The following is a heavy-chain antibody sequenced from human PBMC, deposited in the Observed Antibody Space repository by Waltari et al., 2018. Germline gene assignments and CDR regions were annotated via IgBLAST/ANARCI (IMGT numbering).Heavy chain of an antibody. D-gene: IGHD6-6*01. V-gene: IGHV3-48*04. CDR1: GFTFSSYS. CDR3: ARQSQLAARWY. Sequence: EVQLVESGGGLVQPGGSLRLSCAASGFTFSSYSMNWVRQAPGKGLEWVSYISSSSSTIYYADSVKGRFTISRDNAKNSLYLQMNSLRAEDTAVYYCARQSQLAARWYWGQGTLVTVSS. CDR2: ISSSSSTI. J-gene: IGHJ4*02.